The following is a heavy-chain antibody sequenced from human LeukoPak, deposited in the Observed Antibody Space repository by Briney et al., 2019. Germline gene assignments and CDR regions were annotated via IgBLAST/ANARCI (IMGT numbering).Heavy chain of an antibody. Sequence: HPGGSLRLSCAASGFTFSSYAMSWVRQAPGKGLEWVSAISGSGGSTYYAGSVKGRFTISRDNSKNTLYLQMNSLRAEDTAVYYCAKYPGAAVAGDFDYWGQGTLVTVSS. D-gene: IGHD6-19*01. CDR2: ISGSGGST. V-gene: IGHV3-23*01. J-gene: IGHJ4*02. CDR3: AKYPGAAVAGDFDY. CDR1: GFTFSSYA.